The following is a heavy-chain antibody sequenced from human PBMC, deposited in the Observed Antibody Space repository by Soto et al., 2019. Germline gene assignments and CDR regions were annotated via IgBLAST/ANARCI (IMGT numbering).Heavy chain of an antibody. Sequence: QVQLQESGPGLVKASQTLSLTCNVSGGSISSGGYYWTWIRQHPGKGLEWIGNIHHSGSTFYKPSLKSRVSRSVDTSKNQFSLKLSSVTAADTAVYFCVRGVLSWGQGTLVTVSS. D-gene: IGHD3-10*01. CDR2: IHHSGST. CDR3: VRGVLS. J-gene: IGHJ1*01. CDR1: GGSISSGGYY. V-gene: IGHV4-31*03.